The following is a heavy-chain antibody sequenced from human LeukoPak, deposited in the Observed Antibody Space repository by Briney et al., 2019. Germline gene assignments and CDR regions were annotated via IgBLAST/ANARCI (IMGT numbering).Heavy chain of an antibody. J-gene: IGHJ4*02. D-gene: IGHD6-25*01. CDR3: ARGVLIPAAHFDY. Sequence: SETLSLTCAVSGGSISSGGYSWSWIRQPPGKGLEWIGYIYYSGSTNYNPSLKSRVTISVDTSKNQFSLKLSSVTAADTAVYYCARGVLIPAAHFDYWGQGTLVTVSS. V-gene: IGHV4-61*08. CDR1: GGSISSGGYS. CDR2: IYYSGST.